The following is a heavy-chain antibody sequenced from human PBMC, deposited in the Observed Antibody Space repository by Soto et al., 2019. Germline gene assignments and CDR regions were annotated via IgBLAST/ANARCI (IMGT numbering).Heavy chain of an antibody. J-gene: IGHJ4*02. Sequence: SETLSLTCTVSGGSISSSSYYWGWIRQPPGKGLEWIGSIYYSGSTYYNPSLKSRVTISVDTSKNQFSLKLSSVTAADTAVYYCARINGGSPDFWGQGTLVTVSS. V-gene: IGHV4-39*07. CDR1: GGSISSSSYY. CDR3: ARINGGSPDF. CDR2: IYYSGST. D-gene: IGHD2-15*01.